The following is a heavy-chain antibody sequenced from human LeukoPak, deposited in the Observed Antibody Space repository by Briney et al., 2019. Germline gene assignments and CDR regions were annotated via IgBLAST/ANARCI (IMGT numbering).Heavy chain of an antibody. J-gene: IGHJ3*02. Sequence: GGSLRLSCAASGFTFSSYWMHWVRQVPGKGLVWVSRINSDGSSTSYADSVKGRFTISRDNAKNTLYVQMNSLRAEDTAVYYCSTGSGHAFNIWGRGTMVTVSS. CDR1: GFTFSSYW. CDR2: INSDGSST. V-gene: IGHV3-74*01. CDR3: STGSGHAFNI. D-gene: IGHD3-10*01.